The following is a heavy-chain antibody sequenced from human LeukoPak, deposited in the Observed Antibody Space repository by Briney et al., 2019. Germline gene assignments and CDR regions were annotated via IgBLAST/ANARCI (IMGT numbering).Heavy chain of an antibody. Sequence: SETLSLTCTVSGGSISSSSYYWGWIRQPPGKGLEWIGSIYYSGSTYYNPSLKSRVTISVDTSKNQFSLKLSSVTAADTAVYYCASAYCSSTSCSFDPWGQGTLVTVSS. CDR3: ASAYCSSTSCSFDP. D-gene: IGHD2-2*01. J-gene: IGHJ5*02. CDR2: IYYSGST. CDR1: GGSISSSSYY. V-gene: IGHV4-39*07.